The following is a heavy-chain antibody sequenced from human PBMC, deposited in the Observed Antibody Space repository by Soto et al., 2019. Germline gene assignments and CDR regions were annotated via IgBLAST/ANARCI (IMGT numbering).Heavy chain of an antibody. J-gene: IGHJ5*02. V-gene: IGHV4-31*11. CDR2: ISSRGST. CDR1: GASISIDAYY. CDR3: ARNRFRASWSKIDA. D-gene: IGHD3-16*02. Sequence: PSETLSLTCAVSGASISIDAYYWSWIRHHPGKGLEGVGFISSRGSTYYSPSLKSRVSISVDTSKNQFCLTLTSVTAADTAVYYCARNRFRASWSKIDAWGQGTPVTVSS.